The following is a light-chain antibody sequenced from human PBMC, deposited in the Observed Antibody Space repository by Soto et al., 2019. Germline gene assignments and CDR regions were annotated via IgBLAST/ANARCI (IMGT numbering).Light chain of an antibody. CDR2: DAS. J-gene: IGKJ4*01. Sequence: DIHMNQSHSTLSASVGDRVTITCQASQDISNYLNWYQQKPGKAPKLLIYDASNLETGVPSRFSGSGSGTDFTFTISSLQPEDIATYYCQQYDNLPLPFGEGTNVDIK. V-gene: IGKV1-33*01. CDR1: QDISNY. CDR3: QQYDNLPLP.